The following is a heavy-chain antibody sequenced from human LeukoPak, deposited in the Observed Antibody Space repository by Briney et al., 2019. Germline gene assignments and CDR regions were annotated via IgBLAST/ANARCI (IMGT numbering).Heavy chain of an antibody. D-gene: IGHD6-13*01. J-gene: IGHJ4*02. Sequence: PSETLSPTCTVSGGSISSSSYSWGWIRQPPGKGLEWIGVIYHSGGTYYNPSLKSRLTMSVDTSKNQFSLKLSSVTATDTAVYYCASLIAAGYFDHWGQGTLVTVSS. CDR2: IYHSGGT. CDR3: ASLIAAGYFDH. CDR1: GGSISSSSYS. V-gene: IGHV4-39*01.